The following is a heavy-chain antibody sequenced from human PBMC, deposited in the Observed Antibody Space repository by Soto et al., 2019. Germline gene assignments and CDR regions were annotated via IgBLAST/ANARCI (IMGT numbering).Heavy chain of an antibody. Sequence: QTQLVQSGAEVKRPGSSVKVSCTASGGTFNTYGINWVRQAPGQGLEWMGGSILSFGIPKYAQRFKGRLTLSAAESTSTAYMELSSLTSEDTAMYYCAREDDAYVGGLKVWGQGTAVTVAS. CDR3: AREDDAYVGGLKV. D-gene: IGHD2-15*01. CDR1: GGTFNTYG. CDR2: SILSFGIP. V-gene: IGHV1-69*01. J-gene: IGHJ6*02.